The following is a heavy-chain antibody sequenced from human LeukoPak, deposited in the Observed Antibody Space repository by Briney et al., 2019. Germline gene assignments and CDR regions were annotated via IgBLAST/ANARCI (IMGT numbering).Heavy chain of an antibody. CDR3: VTDMWGYCSAAACYTR. V-gene: IGHV3-15*01. CDR2: IKSKNEGGAT. Sequence: PGGSLRLSCAVSGFTFNDAWMSWVRQIPGKGLEWVGLIKSKNEGGATESAATVKGRFHISRDDSKNTLFLQMNSLKTEDTAVYFCVTDMWGYCSAAACYTRWGQGTLVTVSS. D-gene: IGHD2-15*01. J-gene: IGHJ4*02. CDR1: GFTFNDAW.